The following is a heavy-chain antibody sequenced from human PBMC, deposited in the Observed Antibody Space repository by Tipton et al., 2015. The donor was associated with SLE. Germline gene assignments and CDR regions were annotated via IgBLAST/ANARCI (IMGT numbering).Heavy chain of an antibody. CDR3: ARGVVVAGQGFWYFDL. D-gene: IGHD2-15*01. CDR1: GGSFSGYY. Sequence: TLSLTCAVYGGSFSGYYWSWIRQPPGKGLEWIGEINHSGSTNYNPSLKSRVTISRDNAKNSLYLQINSLRAEDTAVYYCARGVVVAGQGFWYFDLWGRGTLVSVSS. CDR2: INHSGST. V-gene: IGHV4-34*01. J-gene: IGHJ2*01.